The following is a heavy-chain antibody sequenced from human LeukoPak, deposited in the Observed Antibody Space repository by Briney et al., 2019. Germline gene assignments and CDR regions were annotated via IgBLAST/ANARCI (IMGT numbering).Heavy chain of an antibody. V-gene: IGHV3-21*01. J-gene: IGHJ6*03. D-gene: IGHD5-12*01. CDR2: ISSTSSSYR. CDR1: GFTFITYN. CDR3: AREHSGYDFPGRDYYYMDV. Sequence: PGGSLRLSCAASGFTFITYNMNWVRQAPGKGLEWVSSISSTSSSYRYYADSVKGRFTISRDKAKNSLYLQMNSLRAEDTAVYYCAREHSGYDFPGRDYYYMDVWGKGTTVTVCS.